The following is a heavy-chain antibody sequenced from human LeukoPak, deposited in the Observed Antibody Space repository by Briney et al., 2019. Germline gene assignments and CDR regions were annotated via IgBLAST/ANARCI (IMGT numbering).Heavy chain of an antibody. CDR3: ARVGGVVVPAAYYYYYYGMDV. D-gene: IGHD2-2*01. V-gene: IGHV3-7*01. CDR2: IKQDGSEK. J-gene: IGHJ6*02. CDR1: GFTFSSYW. Sequence: PGGSLRLSCAASGFTFSSYWMSWVRQAPGKGLEWVANIKQDGSEKYYVGSVKGRFTISRDNAKNSLYLQMNSLRAEDTAVYYCARVGGVVVPAAYYYYYYGMDVWGQGTTVTVSS.